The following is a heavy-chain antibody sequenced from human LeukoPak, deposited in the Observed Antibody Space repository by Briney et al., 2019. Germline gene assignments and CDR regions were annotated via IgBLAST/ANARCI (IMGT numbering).Heavy chain of an antibody. CDR3: ARADYYGSGKKDLDY. J-gene: IGHJ4*02. Sequence: ASVKVSCKASGYTFTTYDINWVRQATGQGLEWMGWMNPNSGNTGYAQKFQGRVTMTRNTSMSTAYMELNSLRSEDTAVYYCARADYYGSGKKDLDYWGQGTLVTVSS. CDR2: MNPNSGNT. D-gene: IGHD3-10*01. CDR1: GYTFTTYD. V-gene: IGHV1-8*01.